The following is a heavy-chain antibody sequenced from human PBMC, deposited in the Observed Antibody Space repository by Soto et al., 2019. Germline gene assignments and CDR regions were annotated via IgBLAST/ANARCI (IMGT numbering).Heavy chain of an antibody. CDR1: GFTFSSYG. Sequence: PGGSLRLSCAASGFTFSSYGMNWVRQAPGKGLEWVAAISCGGSSKYYADSVKGRFTISRDNSKNTLYLQMNSLRAEDTAVYYCAKGSTWGQGTLVTVSS. V-gene: IGHV3-23*01. D-gene: IGHD4-17*01. CDR2: ISCGGSSK. CDR3: AKGST. J-gene: IGHJ4*02.